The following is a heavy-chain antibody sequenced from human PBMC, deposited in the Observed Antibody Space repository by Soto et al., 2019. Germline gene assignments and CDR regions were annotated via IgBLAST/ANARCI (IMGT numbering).Heavy chain of an antibody. V-gene: IGHV4-4*02. CDR3: ARHIAVSWTRGFDF. CDR2: IYHSGRT. CDR1: GGSISTNW. J-gene: IGHJ4*02. D-gene: IGHD2-21*01. Sequence: QVQLQESGPGLMKPSGTLSLTSAVSGGSISTNWWSWVRQPPGKGLEWIGEIYHSGRTNYNPSLMNRATVSMDKSQNLLSLNLNSVTAADTAVYYCARHIAVSWTRGFDFWGQGTLVTVSS.